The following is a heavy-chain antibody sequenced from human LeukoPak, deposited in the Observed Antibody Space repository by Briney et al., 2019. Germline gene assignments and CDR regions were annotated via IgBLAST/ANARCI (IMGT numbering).Heavy chain of an antibody. D-gene: IGHD1-26*01. CDR2: INPNSGGS. J-gene: IGHJ6*02. V-gene: IGHV1-2*04. CDR1: GYTFTGYY. CDR3: ARDPGTYYYGMDV. Sequence: ASVKVSCKASGYTFTGYYMHWVRQAPGQGLEWMGWINPNSGGSNYAQKFQGWVNMTRDTSISTAYMELSRLRSDDTAVYYCARDPGTYYYGMDVWGQGTTVTVSS.